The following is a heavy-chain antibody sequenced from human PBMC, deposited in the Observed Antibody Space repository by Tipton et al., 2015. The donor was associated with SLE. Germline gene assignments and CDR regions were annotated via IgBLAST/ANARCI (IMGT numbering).Heavy chain of an antibody. V-gene: IGHV4-38-2*01. Sequence: TLSLTCAVSGYSISRGYLWGWVRQSPGKGLEWIGSIYHSGTTYYNPSLESRVTLSVDASKDQFSLKLSSVTAADTAVYYCARHDTNYGRNWFDPWGQGTLVTVSS. CDR3: ARHDTNYGRNWFDP. CDR1: GYSISRGYL. D-gene: IGHD2-8*01. J-gene: IGHJ5*02. CDR2: IYHSGTT.